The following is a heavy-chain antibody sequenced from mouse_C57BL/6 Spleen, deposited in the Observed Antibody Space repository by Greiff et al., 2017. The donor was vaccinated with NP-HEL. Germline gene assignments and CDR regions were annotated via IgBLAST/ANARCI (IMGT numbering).Heavy chain of an antibody. J-gene: IGHJ2*01. Sequence: QVQLQQPGAELVRPGSSVKLSCKASGYTFTSYWMDWVKQRPGQGLEWIGNIYPSDSETHYNQKFKDKATLTVDKSSSTAYMQLSSLTSEDSAVYYCARPGSSRYYFDYWGQGTTLTVSS. V-gene: IGHV1-61*01. CDR1: GYTFTSYW. CDR2: IYPSDSET. D-gene: IGHD1-1*01. CDR3: ARPGSSRYYFDY.